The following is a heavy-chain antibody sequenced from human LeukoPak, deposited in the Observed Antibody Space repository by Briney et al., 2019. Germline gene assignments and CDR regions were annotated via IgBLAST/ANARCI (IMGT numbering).Heavy chain of an antibody. CDR1: GGSISSYY. Sequence: SETLSLTCTVSGGSISSYYWSWIRQPPGKGLEWIGYIYYSGSTNYNPSLKSRVTISVDTSKNQFSLKLSSVTAADTAVYYCAGYSSSPRRYFDLWGRGTLVTVSS. CDR2: IYYSGST. CDR3: AGYSSSPRRYFDL. J-gene: IGHJ2*01. D-gene: IGHD6-13*01. V-gene: IGHV4-59*01.